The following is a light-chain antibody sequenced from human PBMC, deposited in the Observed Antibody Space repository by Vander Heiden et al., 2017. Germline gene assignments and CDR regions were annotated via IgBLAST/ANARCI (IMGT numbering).Light chain of an antibody. CDR2: GAS. CDR1: QTITTY. V-gene: IGKV1-39*01. CDR3: QESDANPIA. J-gene: IGKJ5*01. Sequence: DIQMTESPSSLSASVGDRVIITCRANQTITTYLNWYQQKPGKAPKLLIYGASSLQSRVPSRFRGNESRTDFTLIIMSLHPEDFATYFCQESDANPIAFGQATRMEI.